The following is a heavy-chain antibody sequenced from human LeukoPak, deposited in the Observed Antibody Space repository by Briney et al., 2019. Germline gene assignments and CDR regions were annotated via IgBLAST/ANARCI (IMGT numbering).Heavy chain of an antibody. CDR2: INPNSGGT. CDR1: GYTFTGYY. CDR3: ARKGTGVPFDY. Sequence: ASAKVSCKASGYTFTGYYMHWVRQAPGQGLEWMGWINPNSGGTNYAQKFQGRVTMTADTSTSTAYMDLRSLRSDDTAVYYCARKGTGVPFDYWGQGTLVTVSS. J-gene: IGHJ4*02. D-gene: IGHD1-1*01. V-gene: IGHV1-2*02.